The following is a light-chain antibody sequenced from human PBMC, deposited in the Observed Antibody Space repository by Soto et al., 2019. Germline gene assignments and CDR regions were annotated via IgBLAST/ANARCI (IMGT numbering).Light chain of an antibody. J-gene: IGKJ4*01. CDR3: QHRNYWPPGAT. CDR1: QSVSSY. CDR2: DAS. Sequence: EIVLTQSPATLSSSPGERVALSCRASQSVSSYLAWYQQKPGQAPRLLIYDASNRATGIPARFSGSGSGTDFTLTISSLEPEDFAIYYCQHRNYWPPGATFGGGTKVEI. V-gene: IGKV3-11*01.